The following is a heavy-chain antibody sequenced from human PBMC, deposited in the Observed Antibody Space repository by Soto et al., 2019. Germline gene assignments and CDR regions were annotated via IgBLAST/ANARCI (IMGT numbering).Heavy chain of an antibody. CDR3: ARGGQLRLLYFDY. D-gene: IGHD2-2*01. Sequence: GGSLRLSCAASGFTFSSYAMNWVRQAPGKGLEWVANIKQDGSEKYYVDSVKGRFTISRDNAKNSLSLQMNSLRAEDTAVYFCARGGQLRLLYFDYWGQGTPVTVSS. CDR1: GFTFSSYA. CDR2: IKQDGSEK. J-gene: IGHJ4*02. V-gene: IGHV3-7*05.